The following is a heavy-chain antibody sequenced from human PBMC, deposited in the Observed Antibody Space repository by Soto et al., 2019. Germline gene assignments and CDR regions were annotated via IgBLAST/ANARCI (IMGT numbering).Heavy chain of an antibody. CDR3: AREYANSPEAFDY. CDR2: IYSSGRT. V-gene: IGHV4-61*01. Sequence: KPSETLSLTCSVSGDSVNSDYYYWTWIRQPPGKGLEWIGYIYSSGRTNYNPSLRSRVTISLDTSRNQFSLKLSSVTAADTAVFYCAREYANSPEAFDYWGRGTLVTVSS. CDR1: GDSVNSDYYY. J-gene: IGHJ4*02. D-gene: IGHD2-2*01.